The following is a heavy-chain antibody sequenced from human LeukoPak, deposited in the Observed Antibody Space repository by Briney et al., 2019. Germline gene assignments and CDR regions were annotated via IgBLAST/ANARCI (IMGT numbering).Heavy chain of an antibody. V-gene: IGHV7-4-1*02. Sequence: ASVKVSCKASGYTFTRYAMNWVRQAPGQGLEWMGWINTNTGNPTYAQSFTGRFVFSLDTSVSTAYLQISSLKAEDTAVYYCATDGDYVRYYYYYYGMDVWGQGTTVTVSS. J-gene: IGHJ6*02. CDR3: ATDGDYVRYYYYYYGMDV. CDR1: GYTFTRYA. CDR2: INTNTGNP. D-gene: IGHD4-17*01.